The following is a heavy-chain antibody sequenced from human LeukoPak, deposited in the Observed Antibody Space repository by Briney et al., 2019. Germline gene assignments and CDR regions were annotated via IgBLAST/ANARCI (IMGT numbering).Heavy chain of an antibody. CDR2: IRNKANNYAT. CDR1: AFIFSGHW. Sequence: GGSLRLSCEGSAFIFSGHWMNWVRQTPGKGLEWVGRIRNKANNYATTYAASVRGRFTISRDDSKNTAYLQMNSLKTEDTALYYCATSSNAYNDHWGQGTLVTVSS. V-gene: IGHV3-73*01. D-gene: IGHD5-24*01. CDR3: ATSSNAYNDH. J-gene: IGHJ4*02.